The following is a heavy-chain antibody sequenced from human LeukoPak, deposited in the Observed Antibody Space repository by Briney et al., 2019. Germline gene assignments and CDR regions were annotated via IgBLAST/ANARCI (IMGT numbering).Heavy chain of an antibody. D-gene: IGHD1-26*01. V-gene: IGHV1-2*02. CDR1: GYTFTGYY. CDR3: ARDRSGSYFSLRYYFDY. CDR2: INPNSGGT. Sequence: ASVKVSCKASGYTFTGYYMHWVRQAPGQGLEWMGWINPNSGGTNYAQKFQGRVTMTRDTSISTAYMELSRLRSDDTAVYYCARDRSGSYFSLRYYFDYWGQGTLVTVSS. J-gene: IGHJ4*02.